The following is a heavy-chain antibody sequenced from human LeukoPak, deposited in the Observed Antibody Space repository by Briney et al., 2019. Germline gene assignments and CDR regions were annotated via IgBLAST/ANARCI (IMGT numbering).Heavy chain of an antibody. Sequence: PGGSLRLSCAASGFTFSSYWMSWVRQAPGKGLEWVANIKQDGSEKYYVDSVKGRFTISRDNAKNSLYLQMNSLRAEDTAVYYCARGEKQWLVRAPHFDYWGQGTLVTASS. CDR2: IKQDGSEK. J-gene: IGHJ4*02. CDR3: ARGEKQWLVRAPHFDY. D-gene: IGHD6-19*01. CDR1: GFTFSSYW. V-gene: IGHV3-7*01.